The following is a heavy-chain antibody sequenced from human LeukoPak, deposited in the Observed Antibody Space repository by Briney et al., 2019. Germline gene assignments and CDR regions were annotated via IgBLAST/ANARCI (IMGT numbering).Heavy chain of an antibody. V-gene: IGHV1-46*01. CDR2: INPSGDST. CDR3: ARDVTSGSSYWFDP. Sequence: ASVKVSCKASGYTFTRHFMHWVRQAPGLGLEWMGIINPSGDSTNYAQKFQGRVTMTRDTSISTAYMELSRLRSDDTAVYYCARDVTSGSSYWFDPWGQGTLVTVSS. J-gene: IGHJ5*02. CDR1: GYTFTRHF. D-gene: IGHD1-26*01.